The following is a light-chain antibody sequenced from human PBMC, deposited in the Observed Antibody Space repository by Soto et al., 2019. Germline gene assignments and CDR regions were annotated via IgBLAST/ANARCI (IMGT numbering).Light chain of an antibody. CDR3: GSWDSSLSAYV. J-gene: IGLJ1*01. Sequence: QSVLTQPPSVSGAPGQRVTISCTGSSSNIGAGSDVHWYQQLPRTAPKLLIFTNVNRPSGVPDRFSGSKSGTSATLGITGFQTGDEADYYCGSWDSSLSAYVFGTGTKVTVL. CDR2: TNV. V-gene: IGLV1-40*01. CDR1: SSNIGAGSD.